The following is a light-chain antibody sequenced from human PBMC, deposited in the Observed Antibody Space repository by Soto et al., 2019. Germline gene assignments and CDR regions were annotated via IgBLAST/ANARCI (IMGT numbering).Light chain of an antibody. CDR1: ENVSSS. J-gene: IGKJ2*01. Sequence: EVVLTQSPGTLSLSPGDTATLSCTASENVSSSLGWYQQKPGQAPRLLIFDASNRATGVPARFSGSGTGTDFTLTISSLEPEDLAVYFCHLRNTWPPLHTFGQGTKLEIK. V-gene: IGKV3-11*01. CDR2: DAS. CDR3: HLRNTWPPLHT.